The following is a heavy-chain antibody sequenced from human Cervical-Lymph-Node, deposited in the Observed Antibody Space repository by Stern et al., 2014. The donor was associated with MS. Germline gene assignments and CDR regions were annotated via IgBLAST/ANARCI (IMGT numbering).Heavy chain of an antibody. V-gene: IGHV1-69*01. CDR3: ASGRDCSGGSCYSNFNWFDP. Sequence: QMQLVQSGAEVKKPGSSGKVSCKASGGTFSSYAISWVRQAPGQGLEWMGGIIPILGTANYAQKFQGRVTITADESTSTAYMELSSLRSEDTAVYYCASGRDCSGGSCYSNFNWFDPWGQGTLVTVSS. CDR2: IIPILGTA. CDR1: GGTFSSYA. D-gene: IGHD2-15*01. J-gene: IGHJ5*02.